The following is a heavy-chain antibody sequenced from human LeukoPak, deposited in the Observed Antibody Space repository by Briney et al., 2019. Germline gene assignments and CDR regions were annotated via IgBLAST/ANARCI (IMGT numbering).Heavy chain of an antibody. V-gene: IGHV4-4*07. CDR3: AREATMAV. CDR2: TSASGSS. J-gene: IGHJ4*02. D-gene: IGHD3-10*01. Sequence: SETLSLTCAVSGGSIPNYYWSWIRQPAAKGLEWIGRTSASGSSNYNPSLKSRVTMSADTYKNQFSLKLTSVTAADTAVYYCAREATMAVWGQGTLVTVSS. CDR1: GGSIPNYY.